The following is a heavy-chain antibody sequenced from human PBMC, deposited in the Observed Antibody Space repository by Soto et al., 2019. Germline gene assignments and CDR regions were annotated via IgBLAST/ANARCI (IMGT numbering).Heavy chain of an antibody. CDR3: TTEPLGYGSSPTCYVAFDY. J-gene: IGHJ4*02. CDR1: GFTFSDAW. Sequence: GGSLRLSCAAAGFTFSDAWMNWVRQAPGKGLEWVGRIKSKTDGGTTDYAAPVKGRFTISRDDSKNTLYLQMNSLKTEDTAVYYCTTEPLGYGSSPTCYVAFDYWGVGTLVTVCS. D-gene: IGHD2-2*01. CDR2: IKSKTDGGTT. V-gene: IGHV3-15*07.